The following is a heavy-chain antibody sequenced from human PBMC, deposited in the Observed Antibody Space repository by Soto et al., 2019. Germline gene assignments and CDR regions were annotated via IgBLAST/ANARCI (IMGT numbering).Heavy chain of an antibody. CDR2: IKQDESDK. CDR3: AAYCYTMTCTHFHGYS. CDR1: GFRFRDYW. V-gene: IGHV3-7*03. Sequence: GGSLRLSCAVSGFRFRDYWMSWVRQAPGKGLEWVANIKQDESDKYYVDSVKGRFTISRDNAKNSLYLQMNSLRVEDTAVYYCAAYCYTMTCTHFHGYSWGQGTQVAISS. D-gene: IGHD3-16*02. J-gene: IGHJ5*02.